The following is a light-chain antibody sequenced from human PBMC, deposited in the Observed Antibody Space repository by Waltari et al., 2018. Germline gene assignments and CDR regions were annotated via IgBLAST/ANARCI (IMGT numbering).Light chain of an antibody. V-gene: IGLV2-14*01. CDR3: SSYTSSSTNVV. CDR1: SSDVGGYNY. CDR2: DGS. Sequence: QSALTQPASVSGSPGQSITISCTGTSSDVGGYNYVSWYQQPPGKAPKLMIYDGSKRPSGVANRFSGSKSGNTASLTISGLQAEDEADYYCSSYTSSSTNVVFGGGTKLTVL. J-gene: IGLJ2*01.